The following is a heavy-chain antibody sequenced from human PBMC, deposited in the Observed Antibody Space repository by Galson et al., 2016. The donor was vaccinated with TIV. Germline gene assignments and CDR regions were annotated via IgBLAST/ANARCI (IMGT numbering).Heavy chain of an antibody. V-gene: IGHV3-23*01. CDR2: ISFTGGST. Sequence: SLRLSCAASGFTFTTYAMNWVRQAPGKGLEWVSSISFTGGSTYYADSVKGRFTVSRDNSKTTVYLQMNRLRTDDTATYFCAKDRVKTVFGAGSFDFWGQGTRLTVSS. CDR1: GFTFTTYA. D-gene: IGHD3-3*01. CDR3: AKDRVKTVFGAGSFDF. J-gene: IGHJ4*02.